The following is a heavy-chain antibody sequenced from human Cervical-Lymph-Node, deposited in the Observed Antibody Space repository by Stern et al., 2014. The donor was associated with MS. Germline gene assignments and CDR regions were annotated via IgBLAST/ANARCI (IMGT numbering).Heavy chain of an antibody. V-gene: IGHV3-7*01. Sequence: EVQLVESGGGLVQPGESLRLSCAASGFTFSRYWMTWVRRAPGKGLEWVANIKKDGSEKDYVDSVKGRFTISRDNAKSSLYLQMNSLRAEDTAVYYCARADPYSFTSYYYYYGMDVWGQGTTVTVSS. CDR3: ARADPYSFTSYYYYYGMDV. CDR2: IKKDGSEK. J-gene: IGHJ6*02. CDR1: GFTFSRYW. D-gene: IGHD5-18*01.